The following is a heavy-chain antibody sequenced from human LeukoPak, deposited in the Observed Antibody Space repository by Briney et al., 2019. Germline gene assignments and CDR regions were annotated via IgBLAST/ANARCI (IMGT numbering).Heavy chain of an antibody. CDR1: GFTFSTYS. CDR3: AKLGSYYWGYFDY. CDR2: ISSSSSTT. Sequence: GGSLRLSCAVSGFTFSTYSMNWVRQAPGKGLEWVSYISSSSSTTYYADSVKGRFTISRDNSKNTLYLQMNSLRAEDTAVYYCAKLGSYYWGYFDYWGQGTLVTVSS. V-gene: IGHV3-48*01. J-gene: IGHJ4*02. D-gene: IGHD3-10*01.